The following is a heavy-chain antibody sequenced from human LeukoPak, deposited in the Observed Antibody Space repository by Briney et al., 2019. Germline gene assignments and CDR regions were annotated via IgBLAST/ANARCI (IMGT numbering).Heavy chain of an antibody. J-gene: IGHJ4*02. CDR3: ARLRGGWYRGVSDY. D-gene: IGHD6-19*01. CDR1: GFTFSNAW. CDR2: IKSKTDGGTT. V-gene: IGHV3-15*01. Sequence: GGSLRLSCAASGFTFSNAWMSWVRQAPGKGLEWVGRIKSKTDGGTTDYAAPVKGRFTISRDNAKNSLYLQMNSLRAEDTAVYYCARLRGGWYRGVSDYWGQGTLVTVSS.